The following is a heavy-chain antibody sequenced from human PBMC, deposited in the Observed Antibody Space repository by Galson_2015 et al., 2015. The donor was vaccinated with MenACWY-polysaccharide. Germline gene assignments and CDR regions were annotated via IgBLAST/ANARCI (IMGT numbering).Heavy chain of an antibody. V-gene: IGHV1-8*01. CDR3: ARWPSRGNPDRYHDY. CDR2: MNPNSGNT. J-gene: IGHJ4*01. Sequence: SVKVSCKASGYNFNSYDINWVRQATGQGLEWMGWMNPNSGNTGYAQKLQGRVTMTRDTSINTAYMELSSLTSEDTAVYYCARWPSRGNPDRYHDYWGHGTQVTVSS. D-gene: IGHD5-24*01. CDR1: GYNFNSYD.